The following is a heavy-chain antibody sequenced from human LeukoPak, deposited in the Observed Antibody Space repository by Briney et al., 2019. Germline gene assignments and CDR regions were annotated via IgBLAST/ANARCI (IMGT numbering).Heavy chain of an antibody. V-gene: IGHV1-69*05. CDR3: ARGVEYSSSSARYYYYYYMDV. CDR2: IIPIFGTA. D-gene: IGHD6-6*01. J-gene: IGHJ6*03. Sequence: SVKVSCKASGGTFSGYAISWVRQAPGQGLEWMGGIIPIFGTANYAQKFQGRVTITTDESTSTAYMELSSLRSEDTAVYYCARGVEYSSSSARYYYYYYMDVWGKGTTVTVSS. CDR1: GGTFSGYA.